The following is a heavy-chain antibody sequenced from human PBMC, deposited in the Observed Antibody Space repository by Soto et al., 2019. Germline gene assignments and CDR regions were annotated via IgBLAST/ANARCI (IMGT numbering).Heavy chain of an antibody. CDR3: AKGSSSWYEVPYDY. CDR1: GFTFDDYA. D-gene: IGHD6-13*01. V-gene: IGHV3-9*01. CDR2: INWNSDTI. J-gene: IGHJ4*02. Sequence: EVPLVESGGGLVQPGRSLRLSCAASGFTFDDYAMHWVRQAPGKGLEWVSGINWNSDTIGYADSVKGRFTISRDTAKKSLYLQMNSLRAEDTALYYCAKGSSSWYEVPYDYWGQGTLVTVSS.